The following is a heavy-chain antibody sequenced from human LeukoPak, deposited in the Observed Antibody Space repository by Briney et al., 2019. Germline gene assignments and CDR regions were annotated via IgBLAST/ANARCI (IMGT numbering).Heavy chain of an antibody. CDR3: ARENSRGYYSDY. J-gene: IGHJ4*02. V-gene: IGHV4-30-4*08. Sequence: PSQTLSLTCTVSGGSINSADYYWSWIRQPPGKGLEWIGYIYYSGSTYYNPSLKSRVTISVDTSKNQFSLKLSSVTAADTAVYYCARENSRGYYSDYWGQGALVTVSS. CDR1: GGSINSADYY. D-gene: IGHD3-22*01. CDR2: IYYSGST.